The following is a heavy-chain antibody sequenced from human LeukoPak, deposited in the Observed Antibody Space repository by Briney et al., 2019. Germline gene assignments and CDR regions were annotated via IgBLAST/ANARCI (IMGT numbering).Heavy chain of an antibody. CDR1: GGSFSGYY. CDR3: ARGAYGDPTSFDY. J-gene: IGHJ4*02. CDR2: INHSGST. D-gene: IGHD4-17*01. V-gene: IGHV4-34*01. Sequence: PSETLSLTCAVYGGSFSGYYWSWIRQPPGKGLEWIGEINHSGSTNYNPSLKSRVTISVDTSKNQFSLKLSSVTAADTAAYYCARGAYGDPTSFDYWGQGTLVTVSS.